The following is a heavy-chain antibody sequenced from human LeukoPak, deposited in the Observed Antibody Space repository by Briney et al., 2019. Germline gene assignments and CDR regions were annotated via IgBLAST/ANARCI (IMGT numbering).Heavy chain of an antibody. V-gene: IGHV3-7*01. Sequence: GGSLRLSCAASGFTFSSYWMSWVRQAPGKGLEWVANIKKDGSEKYYVDSVKGRFTISRDNAKKSLYLQMNSLRAEDTAVYYCARVRAKYYYGSGAAFDIWGQGTMVTVSS. D-gene: IGHD3-10*01. CDR2: IKKDGSEK. CDR1: GFTFSSYW. CDR3: ARVRAKYYYGSGAAFDI. J-gene: IGHJ3*02.